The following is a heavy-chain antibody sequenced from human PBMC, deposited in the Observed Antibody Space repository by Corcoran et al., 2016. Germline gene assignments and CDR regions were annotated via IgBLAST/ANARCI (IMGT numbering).Heavy chain of an antibody. Sequence: EVQLVESGGGLVQPGGSLRLSCAASGFTFSTYWMHWVRQAPGKGLVWVSRMNSDGSSISYADSVKGRFTISRDNAKNTLYLQMNSLRVEDTAVYYCARVEGNYDTGGYSIWGQGTLVTVSS. V-gene: IGHV3-74*01. D-gene: IGHD3-22*01. CDR3: ARVEGNYDTGGYSI. CDR2: MNSDGSSI. J-gene: IGHJ4*02. CDR1: GFTFSTYW.